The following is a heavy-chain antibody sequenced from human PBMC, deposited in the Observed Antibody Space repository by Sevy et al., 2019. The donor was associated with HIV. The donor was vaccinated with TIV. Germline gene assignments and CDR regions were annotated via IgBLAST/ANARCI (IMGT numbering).Heavy chain of an antibody. CDR1: GFSFTWYW. Sequence: GGSLRLSCAASGFSFTWYWMSWVRQTPEKGLEWVANIKQAGSDKNYVDSVKGRFTISRDNAKNSLYLQMNSLRAEDTAVYYCAGKGGSRPIYAFDAWGQGTMVTVSS. CDR3: AGKGGSRPIYAFDA. V-gene: IGHV3-7*03. CDR2: IKQAGSDK. D-gene: IGHD3-10*01. J-gene: IGHJ3*01.